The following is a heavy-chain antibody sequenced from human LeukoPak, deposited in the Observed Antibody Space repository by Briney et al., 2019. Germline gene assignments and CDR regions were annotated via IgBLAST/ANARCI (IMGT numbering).Heavy chain of an antibody. J-gene: IGHJ6*03. CDR2: INWNGGST. CDR3: ARRGRRIRGLSMTTYYYYMDV. Sequence: GGSLRLSCAASGFTFDDYGMSWVRQAPGKGLEWVSGINWNGGSTGYADSVKGRFTISRDTGKNSLYLQMNSLKADDTAVYYCARRGRRIRGLSMTTYYYYMDVWGKGTTVTVSS. CDR1: GFTFDDYG. D-gene: IGHD2/OR15-2a*01. V-gene: IGHV3-20*04.